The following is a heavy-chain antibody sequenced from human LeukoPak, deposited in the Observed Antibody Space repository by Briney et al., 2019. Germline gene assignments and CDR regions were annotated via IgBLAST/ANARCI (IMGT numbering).Heavy chain of an antibody. J-gene: IGHJ6*02. CDR3: ARVWQPPSGGYYGMDV. Sequence: GGSLRLSCAASGFTFSSYEMNWVRQAPGKGLEWVSYISSSGSTIYYADSVKGRFTISRDNAKNSLYLQMNSLRAEDTAVYYCARVWQPPSGGYYGMDVWGQGTTVTVSS. D-gene: IGHD1-14*01. V-gene: IGHV3-48*03. CDR2: ISSSGSTI. CDR1: GFTFSSYE.